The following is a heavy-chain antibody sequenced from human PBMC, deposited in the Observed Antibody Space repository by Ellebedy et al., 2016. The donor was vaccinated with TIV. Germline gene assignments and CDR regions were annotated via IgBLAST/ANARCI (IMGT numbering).Heavy chain of an antibody. CDR1: GFTFGTFG. CDR3: ARGPRGYRGFTSNFDY. V-gene: IGHV3-33*01. Sequence: GESLKISCAASGFTFGTFGIHWVRQAPGKGLEWVAVIWYDGTDKYYADSVKGRFTISRDNSKNTLFLQMNSLRAEDTAVYYCARGPRGYRGFTSNFDYWGQGTLVTVSS. D-gene: IGHD5-12*01. CDR2: IWYDGTDK. J-gene: IGHJ4*02.